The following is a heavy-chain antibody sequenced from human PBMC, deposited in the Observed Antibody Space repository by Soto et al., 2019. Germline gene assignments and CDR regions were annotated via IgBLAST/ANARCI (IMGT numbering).Heavy chain of an antibody. CDR1: GGTFSSYT. Sequence: GASVKVSCKASGGTFSSYTISWVRQAPGQGLEWMGRIIPILGIANYAASVKGRFTISRDNSKNTLYLQMNSLRPEDTAMYYCAKDLHTTIPVATGYWGQAALVTVSS. CDR2: IIPILGIA. J-gene: IGHJ4*02. D-gene: IGHD2-21*01. V-gene: IGHV1-69*02. CDR3: AKDLHTTIPVATGY.